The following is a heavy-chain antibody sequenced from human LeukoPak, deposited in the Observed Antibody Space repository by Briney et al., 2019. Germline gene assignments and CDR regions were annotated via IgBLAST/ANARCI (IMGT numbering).Heavy chain of an antibody. CDR1: AGSICNSY. V-gene: IGHV4-59*07. D-gene: IGHD3-22*01. J-gene: IGHJ5*02. Sequence: SDTLSLTCAVSAGSICNSYCSWARQPPGKGLEFIGYISTGGDINYNPSLRSRATMSINTSNNQFSLTLTSVTTADTAVYFCVRGPGRGYDLEPWGQGSLVTVSS. CDR2: ISTGGDI. CDR3: VRGPGRGYDLEP.